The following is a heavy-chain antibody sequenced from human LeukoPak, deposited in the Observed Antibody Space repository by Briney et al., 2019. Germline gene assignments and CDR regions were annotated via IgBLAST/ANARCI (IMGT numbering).Heavy chain of an antibody. CDR3: AMWDFPGDYFSFDP. J-gene: IGHJ5*02. CDR2: IKFDVSET. V-gene: IGHV3-7*01. CDR1: GLTFSREW. D-gene: IGHD4-17*01. Sequence: GGSLRLSCAASGLTFSREWMSWVRQAPGKGLEWVATIKFDVSETYYADSVEGRFTVSRDNPKNSLFPQMSSLRAEDSGLYFCAMWDFPGDYFSFDPRGQGTRVTVSS.